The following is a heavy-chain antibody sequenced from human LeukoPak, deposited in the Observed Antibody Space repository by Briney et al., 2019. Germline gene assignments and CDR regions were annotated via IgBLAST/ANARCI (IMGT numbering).Heavy chain of an antibody. D-gene: IGHD6-19*01. CDR3: ATRIAVAGSVYWFDP. J-gene: IGHJ5*02. CDR2: INHSGST. V-gene: IGHV4-34*01. Sequence: SETLSLTCAVYGGSFSGYYWSWIRQPPGKGLEWIGEINHSGSTNYNPSLKSRVTISVDTSKNQFSLKLSSVTAADTAVYYCATRIAVAGSVYWFDPWGQGTLVTVSS. CDR1: GGSFSGYY.